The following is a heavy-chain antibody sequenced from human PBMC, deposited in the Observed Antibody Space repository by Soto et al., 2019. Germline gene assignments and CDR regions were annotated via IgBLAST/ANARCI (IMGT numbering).Heavy chain of an antibody. J-gene: IGHJ4*02. Sequence: ASVKVSCKASGYTFTGYYMHWVRQAPGQGLEWMGWINPNSGGTNYAQKFQGRVTMTRDTSINTAYMELSRLRSDDTAVYYCARDLGGYSYGYSDYWGQGTLVTVSS. V-gene: IGHV1-2*02. CDR1: GYTFTGYY. CDR3: ARDLGGYSYGYSDY. CDR2: INPNSGGT. D-gene: IGHD5-18*01.